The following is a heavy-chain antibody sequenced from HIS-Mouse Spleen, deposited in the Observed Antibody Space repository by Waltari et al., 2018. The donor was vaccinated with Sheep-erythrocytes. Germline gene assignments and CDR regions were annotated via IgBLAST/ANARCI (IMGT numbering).Heavy chain of an antibody. J-gene: IGHJ6*02. D-gene: IGHD2-2*01. CDR3: AKDKGGNIVVVPAAMPQYYYYYGMDV. CDR2: IWYDGSNK. Sequence: GFTFSSYGMHWVRQAPGKGLEWVAVIWYDGSNKYYADSVKGRFTISRDNSKNTRYLQMNSLRAEDTAVYYCAKDKGGNIVVVPAAMPQYYYYYGMDVWGQGTTVTVSS. CDR1: GFTFSSYG. V-gene: IGHV3-33*06.